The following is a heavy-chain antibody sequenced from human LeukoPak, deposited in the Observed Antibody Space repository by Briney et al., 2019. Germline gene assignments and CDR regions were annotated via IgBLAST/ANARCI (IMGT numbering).Heavy chain of an antibody. Sequence: SQTLSLTCTVYGGSFSGYYWSWIRHPPRKGPEWIGDLNHSGSTNYNPPLKSRVTISLDTSKKHFSLKLSSVTAADTAEYYCASSTSGRGDFDYWGQGTLVTVSS. V-gene: IGHV4-34*01. D-gene: IGHD2-2*01. CDR3: ASSTSGRGDFDY. CDR1: GGSFSGYY. CDR2: LNHSGST. J-gene: IGHJ4*02.